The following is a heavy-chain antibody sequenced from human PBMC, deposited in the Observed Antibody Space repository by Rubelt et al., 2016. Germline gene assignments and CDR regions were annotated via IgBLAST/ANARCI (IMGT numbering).Heavy chain of an antibody. CDR3: ARGRFGESPIDY. Sequence: GLVKPSQTLSLTCTVSGGSISSGGYYWSWIRQHPGKGLEWIGYIYYSGSTYYNPSLKSRVTISVDTSKNQFSLKLSSVTAADTAVYYCARGRFGESPIDYWGQGTLVTVSS. CDR2: IYYSGST. V-gene: IGHV4-31*03. CDR1: GGSISSGGYY. J-gene: IGHJ4*02. D-gene: IGHD3-10*01.